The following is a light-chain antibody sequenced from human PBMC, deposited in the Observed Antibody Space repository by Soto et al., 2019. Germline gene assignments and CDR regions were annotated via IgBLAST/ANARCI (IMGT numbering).Light chain of an antibody. J-gene: IGLJ2*01. CDR2: VSSDGSH. CDR3: QTWGSVSHVV. V-gene: IGLV4-69*01. Sequence: QPVLTQSPSASASLGASVKLTCTLSSGRSSYAIAWHQQQPEKGPRYLMKVSSDGSHSKGVGIPDRFSGSSSGTERYLTISSLQSEDEADYYCQTWGSVSHVVFGGGTKVTVL. CDR1: SGRSSYA.